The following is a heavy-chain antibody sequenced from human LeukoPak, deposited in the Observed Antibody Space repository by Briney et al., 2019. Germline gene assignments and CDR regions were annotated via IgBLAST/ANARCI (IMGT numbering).Heavy chain of an antibody. CDR1: GFTFSTYA. V-gene: IGHV3-23*01. CDR3: AGRITGYSSGYVF. J-gene: IGHJ4*02. CDR2: ISGSAHKI. D-gene: IGHD5-18*01. Sequence: GGFLRLSCAASGFTFSTYAMSWVRQAPGKGLDWVSVISGSAHKIRYADSVRGRFTISRDNSENTVYLQMNNLRGEDTAIYYCAGRITGYSSGYVFWGQGTLVTVSS.